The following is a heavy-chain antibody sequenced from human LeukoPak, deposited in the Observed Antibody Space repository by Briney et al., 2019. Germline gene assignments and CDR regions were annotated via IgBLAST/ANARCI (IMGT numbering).Heavy chain of an antibody. V-gene: IGHV4-39*01. CDR2: IYYSGIT. CDR3: ARVRRSLNWFDS. J-gene: IGHJ5*01. D-gene: IGHD3-3*01. Sequence: SQTLSLTCAVSGDSISTTNYYWGWIRQPPGKGLEWIGIIYYSGITHYNPSLKSRVTILVDTSKNQFSLKLSSVTDADTAVYYCARVRRSLNWFDSWGQGTLVTVSS. CDR1: GDSISTTNYY.